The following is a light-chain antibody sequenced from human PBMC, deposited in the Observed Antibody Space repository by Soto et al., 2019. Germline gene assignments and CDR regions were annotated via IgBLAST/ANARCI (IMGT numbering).Light chain of an antibody. J-gene: IGKJ4*01. CDR1: QSVSSY. CDR3: QQRSNWLT. Sequence: EIVLTQSPATLSLSPGERATLSCRASQSVSSYLAWYQQKPGQAPRLLIYDASNRATGIRARFSGSGSGTDFTLTISSLEPEDVAVYYCQQRSNWLTFGGGTKVDIK. V-gene: IGKV3-11*01. CDR2: DAS.